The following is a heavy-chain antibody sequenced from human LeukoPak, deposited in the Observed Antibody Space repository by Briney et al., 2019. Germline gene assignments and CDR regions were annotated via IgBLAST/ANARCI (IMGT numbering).Heavy chain of an antibody. J-gene: IGHJ4*02. CDR1: GYTLTELS. V-gene: IGHV1-2*02. Sequence: ASVKVSCKVSGYTLTELSMHWVRQAPGQGLEWMGWINPNSGGTNYAQKFQGRVTMTRDTSISTAYMELSRLRSDDTAVYYCAKLSSGIQLWLRGYFDYWGQGTLVTVSS. D-gene: IGHD5-18*01. CDR3: AKLSSGIQLWLRGYFDY. CDR2: INPNSGGT.